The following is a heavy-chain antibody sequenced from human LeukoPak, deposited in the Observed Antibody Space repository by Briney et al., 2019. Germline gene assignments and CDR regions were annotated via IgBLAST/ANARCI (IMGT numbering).Heavy chain of an antibody. CDR1: GFTFSSYG. CDR3: AREKEVVPAAIYYYYYYGMDV. V-gene: IGHV3-33*01. Sequence: GGSLRLSCAASGFTFSSYGMHWVRQAPGKGLEWVAVIWYDGSNKYYAGSVKGRFTISRDNSKNTLYLQMNSLRAEDTAVYYCAREKEVVPAAIYYYYYYGMDVWGQGTTVTVSS. CDR2: IWYDGSNK. J-gene: IGHJ6*02. D-gene: IGHD2-2*02.